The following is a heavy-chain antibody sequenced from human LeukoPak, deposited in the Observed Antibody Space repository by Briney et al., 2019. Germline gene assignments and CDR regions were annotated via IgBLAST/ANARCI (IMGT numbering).Heavy chain of an antibody. J-gene: IGHJ4*02. D-gene: IGHD3-22*01. V-gene: IGHV1-18*01. Sequence: ASVKVSCKASGYIFTTYDISWVRQAPGQGLEWMGRISAYNGNTNSAQKLQGRLTMTADTSTTTAYMELRGLRSDDTAVYYCARGAGSYYYDRSGYSHLVFWGQGTLVTVSS. CDR2: ISAYNGNT. CDR1: GYIFTTYD. CDR3: ARGAGSYYYDRSGYSHLVF.